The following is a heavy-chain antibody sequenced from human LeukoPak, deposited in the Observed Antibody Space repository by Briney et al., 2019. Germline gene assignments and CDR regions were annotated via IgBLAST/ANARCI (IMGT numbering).Heavy chain of an antibody. Sequence: GESLKISCKGSGYRFANYWIGWVRQMPGKGLEWIGIIYPGDSDTRYSPSFQGQVTISADKSISTAYLQWSSLKASDTAMYYCARREGGWYLDYWGQGTLVTVSS. J-gene: IGHJ4*02. CDR3: ARREGGWYLDY. CDR1: GYRFANYW. V-gene: IGHV5-51*01. D-gene: IGHD6-19*01. CDR2: IYPGDSDT.